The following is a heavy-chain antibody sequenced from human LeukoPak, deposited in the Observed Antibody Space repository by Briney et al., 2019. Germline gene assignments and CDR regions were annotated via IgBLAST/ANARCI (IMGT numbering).Heavy chain of an antibody. D-gene: IGHD6-6*01. CDR1: GGSISSYY. V-gene: IGHV4-4*07. Sequence: KASETLSLTCTVSGGSISSYYWSWIRQPAGKGLEWIGRIYTSGSTNYNPSLKSRVTMSVDTSKNQFSLNLNSVTAADTAVYYCARRGAARRYDGMDVWGQGTTVTVSS. CDR3: ARRGAARRYDGMDV. J-gene: IGHJ6*02. CDR2: IYTSGST.